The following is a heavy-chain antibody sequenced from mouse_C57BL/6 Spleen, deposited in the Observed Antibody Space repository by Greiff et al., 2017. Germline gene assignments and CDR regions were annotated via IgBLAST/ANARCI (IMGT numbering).Heavy chain of an antibody. CDR3: ARSGLGLAY. D-gene: IGHD4-1*01. Sequence: QVQLQQPGAELVKPGASVKMSCKASGYTFTRYWITWVKQRPGQGLEWIGDIYPGSGSTNYNEKFKSKATLTVDTSSSTAYMPLSSLASEDSAVYYCARSGLGLAYWGQGTLVTVSA. CDR1: GYTFTRYW. CDR2: IYPGSGST. J-gene: IGHJ3*01. V-gene: IGHV1-55*01.